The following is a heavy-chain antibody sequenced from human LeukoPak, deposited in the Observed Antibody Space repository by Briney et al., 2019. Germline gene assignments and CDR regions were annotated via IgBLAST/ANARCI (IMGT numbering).Heavy chain of an antibody. CDR1: GGTFSSYA. CDR3: AREVSSVVAAYYDY. D-gene: IGHD2-15*01. J-gene: IGHJ4*02. CDR2: IIPIFGTA. V-gene: IGHV1-69*06. Sequence: SVKVSCKASGGTFSSYAISWVRQAPGQGLEWMGGIIPIFGTANYAQKFQGRVTITADNSTSTAYMELSSLRSEDTAVYYCAREVSSVVAAYYDYWGQGTLVTVSS.